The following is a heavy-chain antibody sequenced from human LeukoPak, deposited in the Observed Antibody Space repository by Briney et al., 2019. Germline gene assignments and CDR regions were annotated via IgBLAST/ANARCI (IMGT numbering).Heavy chain of an antibody. D-gene: IGHD3-22*01. V-gene: IGHV1-2*06. CDR2: INPNSGGT. CDR3: ARDLSNYYDSSGYYTPPIDY. J-gene: IGHJ4*02. CDR1: GYTFTSNY. Sequence: ASVKVSCKASGYTFTSNYIHWVRQAPGQGLEWMGRINPNSGGTNYAQKFQGRVTMTRDTSISTAYMELSRLRSDDTAVYYCARDLSNYYDSSGYYTPPIDYWGQGTLVTVSS.